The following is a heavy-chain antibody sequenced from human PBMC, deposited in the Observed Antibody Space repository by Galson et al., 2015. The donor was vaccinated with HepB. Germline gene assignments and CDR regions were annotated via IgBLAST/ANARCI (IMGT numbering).Heavy chain of an antibody. CDR3: AKDRWLDTAMDAFDY. J-gene: IGHJ4*02. V-gene: IGHV3-7*03. CDR2: MNQDGSDT. Sequence: SLRLSCAASGFTFSSSWMSWIRQAPGKGLEWVASMNQDGSDTYYVDSVKGRFTISRDNPKNTLYLQVNSLRAEDTAVYYCAKDRWLDTAMDAFDYWGQGTLVTVSS. D-gene: IGHD5-18*01. CDR1: GFTFSSSW.